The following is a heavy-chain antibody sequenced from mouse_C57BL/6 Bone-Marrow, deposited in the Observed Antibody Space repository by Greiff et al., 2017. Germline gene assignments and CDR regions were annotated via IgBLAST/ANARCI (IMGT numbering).Heavy chain of an antibody. CDR3: ARRPYY. CDR1: GYAFTNYL. J-gene: IGHJ2*01. Sequence: QVQLQQSGAELVRPGTSVKVSCKASGYAFTNYLIEWVKQRPGQGLEWIGVLNPGSGGTNYNEKFKGKATLTADKSSSTAYMQLSSLTSEDSAVYFCARRPYYWGQGTTLTVSS. V-gene: IGHV1-54*01. CDR2: LNPGSGGT.